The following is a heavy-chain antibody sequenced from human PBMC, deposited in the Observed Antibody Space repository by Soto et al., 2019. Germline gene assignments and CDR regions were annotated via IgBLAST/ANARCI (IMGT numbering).Heavy chain of an antibody. D-gene: IGHD5-18*01. J-gene: IGHJ4*02. CDR2: IYPGDSDT. V-gene: IGHV5-51*01. CDR3: AKYYMVTRSPFDY. CDR1: GYSFTSYW. Sequence: PGESLKISCKGSGYSFTSYWIGWVRQMPGKGLEWMGIIYPGDSDTRYSPSFQGQVTISADKSISTAYLQWNSLRAEDTAVYYCAKYYMVTRSPFDYWGQGALVTVSS.